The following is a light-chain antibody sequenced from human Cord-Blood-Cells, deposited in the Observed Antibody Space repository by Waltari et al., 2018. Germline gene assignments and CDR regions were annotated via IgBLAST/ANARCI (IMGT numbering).Light chain of an antibody. CDR1: QDISNY. CDR3: QQYDNLPLT. J-gene: IGKJ3*01. CDR2: DAS. V-gene: IGKV1-33*01. Sequence: DIQMTQSPSSLSASVGDRVTITCQARQDISNYLNWYQQKPGKAPKLLIYDASNLETGVQSRFSGSGSGTDFTFTISSLQPEDIATYYCQQYDNLPLTFGPGTKVDIK.